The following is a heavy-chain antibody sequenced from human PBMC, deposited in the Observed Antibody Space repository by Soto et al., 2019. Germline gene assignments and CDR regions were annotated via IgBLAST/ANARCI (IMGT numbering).Heavy chain of an antibody. V-gene: IGHV5-51*01. Sequence: GESLKISCKGSGYSFTSYWIGWVRQMPGKGLEWMGIIYPGDSDTRYSPSFQGQVTISADKSISTAYLQWSSLKASDTAMYYCARQAPYSSGRYYYYYMDVWGKGTTVTVS. CDR3: ARQAPYSSGRYYYYYMDV. CDR1: GYSFTSYW. D-gene: IGHD6-19*01. CDR2: IYPGDSDT. J-gene: IGHJ6*03.